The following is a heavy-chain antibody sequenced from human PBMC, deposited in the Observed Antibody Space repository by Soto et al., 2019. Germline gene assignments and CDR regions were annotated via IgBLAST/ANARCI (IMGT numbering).Heavy chain of an antibody. Sequence: QVQLQESGPGLVKPSETLSLTCTVSGGSISSYYWSWIRQPPGKGLEWIGYIYYSGSTNYNPSLKRRVTISVDTSKNQFSLKLSSVTAADTAVYYCARHKRGMDVWGQGTTVTVSS. CDR3: ARHKRGMDV. V-gene: IGHV4-59*08. J-gene: IGHJ6*02. CDR2: IYYSGST. CDR1: GGSISSYY.